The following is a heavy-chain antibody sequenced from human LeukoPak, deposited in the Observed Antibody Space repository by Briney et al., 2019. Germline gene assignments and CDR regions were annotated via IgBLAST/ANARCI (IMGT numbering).Heavy chain of an antibody. D-gene: IGHD3-10*01. V-gene: IGHV4-39*07. J-gene: IGHJ5*02. CDR1: GGSVSNSSYY. CDR2: IYYSGST. CDR3: ARRSGVPMVRGVRSNWFDP. Sequence: PSETLSLTCTVSGGSVSNSSYYWGWIRQPPGKGLEWIGSIYYSGSTYYNPSLKSRLIISVDTSKNQFSLKLSSVTAADTAVYYCARRSGVPMVRGVRSNWFDPWGQGTLVTVSS.